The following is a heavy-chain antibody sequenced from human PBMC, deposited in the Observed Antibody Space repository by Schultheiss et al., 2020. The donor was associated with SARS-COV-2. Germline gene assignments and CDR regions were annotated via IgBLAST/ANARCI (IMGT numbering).Heavy chain of an antibody. D-gene: IGHD3-22*01. CDR1: GFTFSNAW. Sequence: GESLKISCAASGFTFSNAWMSWVRQAPGKGLEWVSAISGSGGSTYYADSVKGRFTISRDNSKNTLYLQMNSLRAEDTAVYYCARGSNSYYDSSGYYQYYYYYYGMDVWGQGTTVTVSS. CDR2: ISGSGGST. V-gene: IGHV3-23*01. CDR3: ARGSNSYYDSSGYYQYYYYYYGMDV. J-gene: IGHJ6*02.